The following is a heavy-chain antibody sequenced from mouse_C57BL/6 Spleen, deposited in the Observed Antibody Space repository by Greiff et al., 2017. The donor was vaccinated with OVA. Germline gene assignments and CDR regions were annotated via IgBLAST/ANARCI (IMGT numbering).Heavy chain of an antibody. V-gene: IGHV3-6*01. D-gene: IGHD1-1*01. Sequence: EVKLQESGPGLVKPSQSLSLTCSVTGYSITSGYYWNWIRQFPGNKLEWMGYISYDGSNNYNPSLKNRISITRDTSKNQFFLKLNSVTTEDTATYYCARFTTVGAMDYWGQGTSVTVSS. J-gene: IGHJ4*01. CDR2: ISYDGSN. CDR1: GYSITSGYY. CDR3: ARFTTVGAMDY.